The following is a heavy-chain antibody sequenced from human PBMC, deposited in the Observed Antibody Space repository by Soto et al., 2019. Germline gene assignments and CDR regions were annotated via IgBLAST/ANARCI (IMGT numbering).Heavy chain of an antibody. CDR3: AKGNSPYYYYYMYV. D-gene: IGHD1-26*01. V-gene: IGHV3-23*01. J-gene: IGHJ6*03. Sequence: EVQVLESGGGLEQPGGALRLSCAASGFTFSTFAMSWVRQAPGKGLEWVSALSGRGGSTYFAGSAKGRFTISRDNSKNTLYLQMNSLRAEDTAVYFCAKGNSPYYYYYMYVWGKGTTVTVS. CDR1: GFTFSTFA. CDR2: LSGRGGST.